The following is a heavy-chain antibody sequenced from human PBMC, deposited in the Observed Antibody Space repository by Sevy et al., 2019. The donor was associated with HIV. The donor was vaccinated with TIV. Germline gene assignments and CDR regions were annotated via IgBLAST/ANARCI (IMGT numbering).Heavy chain of an antibody. Sequence: GGSLRLSCAGSGFTFSANWMNWVRQAPGKGLEWVANIKADGSDKHYVDSVEGRFTISRDNAKNLLFLQMNSLRVEDTAVYYCAHETFGRFESWGQGTLVTVSS. CDR3: AHETFGRFES. CDR1: GFTFSANW. CDR2: IKADGSDK. J-gene: IGHJ4*02. V-gene: IGHV3-7*01. D-gene: IGHD3-16*01.